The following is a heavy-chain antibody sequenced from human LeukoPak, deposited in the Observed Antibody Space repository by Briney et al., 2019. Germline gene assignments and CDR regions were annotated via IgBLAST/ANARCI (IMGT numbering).Heavy chain of an antibody. CDR3: ARWRSLTARRPRVYYYYMDV. J-gene: IGHJ6*03. CDR1: GYTFTSYD. Sequence: GASVKVSCKASGYTFTSYDINWVRQATGQGLEWMGWMNPNSGNTGYAQKFQGRVTMTRNTSISTAYMELSSLRSEDTAVYYCARWRSLTARRPRVYYYYMDVWGKGTTVTVSS. V-gene: IGHV1-8*01. CDR2: MNPNSGNT. D-gene: IGHD6-6*01.